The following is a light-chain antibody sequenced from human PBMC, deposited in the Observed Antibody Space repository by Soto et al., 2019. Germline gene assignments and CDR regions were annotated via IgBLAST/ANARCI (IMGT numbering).Light chain of an antibody. CDR3: QQYGISSLT. CDR2: GAS. J-gene: IGKJ4*01. Sequence: EIVLTQSPGTLSLSPGERATLSCRASQSVSSSSLAWYQQKPGQAPRLLIYGASSRATGAPDRFSGSGSGTDFTLTISRLEPEDFAVYYCQQYGISSLTFGGGTKVEIK. CDR1: QSVSSSS. V-gene: IGKV3-20*01.